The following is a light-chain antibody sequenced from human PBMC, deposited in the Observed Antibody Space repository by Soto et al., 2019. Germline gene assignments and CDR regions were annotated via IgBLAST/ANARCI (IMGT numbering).Light chain of an antibody. CDR1: SSNIGNNF. V-gene: IGLV1-51*01. J-gene: IGLJ3*02. Sequence: QSVLTQPPSVSAAPRQTVTISCSGSSSNIGNNFVSWYQQLPGTAPKLLIYDNTKRPSGIPDRFSGSKSGTSATLGITGLQTGDEADYYCATWDSSLSAVVFGGGTKLTVL. CDR3: ATWDSSLSAVV. CDR2: DNT.